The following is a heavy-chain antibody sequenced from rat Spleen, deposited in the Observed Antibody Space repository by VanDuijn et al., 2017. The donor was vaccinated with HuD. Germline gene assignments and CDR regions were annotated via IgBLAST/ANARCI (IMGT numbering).Heavy chain of an antibody. J-gene: IGHJ1*01. D-gene: IGHD1-11*01. CDR1: GFSLTSYA. CDR3: TRDSKSTGDWYFDL. V-gene: IGHV2-6*01. Sequence: QVQLMESGPGLVQPSETLSLTCTVSGFSLTSYAVNWVRQPPGKGLEWIAAISSGGNTYYNSALKSRLSISRDTSKSQVFLKMNSLQTEDTATYFCTRDSKSTGDWYFDLWGPGTMVTVSS. CDR2: ISSGGNT.